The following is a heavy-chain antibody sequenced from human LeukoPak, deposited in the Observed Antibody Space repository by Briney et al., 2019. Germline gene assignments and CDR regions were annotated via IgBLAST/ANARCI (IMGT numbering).Heavy chain of an antibody. D-gene: IGHD5-12*01. J-gene: IGHJ6*02. Sequence: SETLSLTCTVSGGSLSRGGYYWSWIRQHPGEGLEGIGYIYYSGSTFYNPSLKSRVTISVDTSKNQFSLKLSSVTAADTAVYYCASSEATTTPPPYGMDVWGQGTTVTVSS. V-gene: IGHV4-31*03. CDR2: IYYSGST. CDR1: GGSLSRGGYY. CDR3: ASSEATTTPPPYGMDV.